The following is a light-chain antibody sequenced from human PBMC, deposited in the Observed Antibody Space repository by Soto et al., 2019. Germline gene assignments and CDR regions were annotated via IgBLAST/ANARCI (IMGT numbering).Light chain of an antibody. CDR3: QTYNECFPYP. Sequence: DIQMTQSPSTLSASVGDRVTITCRASQSISSWLAWYQQKPGTAPKLLIYKASTLESGVPSRFSGSRSGTEFTLTLHKLQPDDFSTFYCQTYNECFPYPFGPGNKPEIK. CDR2: KAS. J-gene: IGKJ2*01. V-gene: IGKV1-5*03. CDR1: QSISSW.